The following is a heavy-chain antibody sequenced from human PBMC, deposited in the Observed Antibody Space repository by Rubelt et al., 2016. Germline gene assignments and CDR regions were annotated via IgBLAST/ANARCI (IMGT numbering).Heavy chain of an antibody. CDR1: GGSISSDNYH. Sequence: QLQLQESGPGLVQPSETLSLTCLVSGGSISSDNYHWGWIRQPPGKGLEWIGSMSYSGSTNYNPSLKSRVTISVDTSKNQFSLELSSVTAADTAVYYCARHSAVPLAAAGHFDYWGQGTLVTVSS. J-gene: IGHJ4*02. CDR3: ARHSAVPLAAAGHFDY. V-gene: IGHV4-39*07. CDR2: MSYSGST. D-gene: IGHD6-13*01.